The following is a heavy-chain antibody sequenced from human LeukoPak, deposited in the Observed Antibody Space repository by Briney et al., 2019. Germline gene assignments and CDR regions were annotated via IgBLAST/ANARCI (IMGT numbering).Heavy chain of an antibody. J-gene: IGHJ4*02. V-gene: IGHV3-33*08. CDR2: IWYDGSNK. CDR3: AREELRLGYFDY. CDR1: GFTFSSYG. D-gene: IGHD5-12*01. Sequence: PGGSLRLSCAASGFTFSSYGMHWVRQASGKGLEWVAVIWYDGSNKYYADSVKGRFTISRDNSKNTLYLQMNSLRAEDTAVYYCAREELRLGYFDYWGQGTLVTVSS.